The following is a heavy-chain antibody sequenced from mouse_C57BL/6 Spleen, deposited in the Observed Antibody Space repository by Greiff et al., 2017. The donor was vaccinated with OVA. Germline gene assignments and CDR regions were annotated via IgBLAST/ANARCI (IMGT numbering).Heavy chain of an antibody. V-gene: IGHV5-12*01. CDR1: GFTFSDYY. CDR3: ARRPGDYYAMDY. CDR2: ISNGGGST. Sequence: EVQVVESGGGLVQPGGSLKLSCAASGFTFSDYYMYWVRQTPEKRLEWVAYISNGGGSTYYPATVKGRFTISRDNAKNTLYLQMSRLKSEDTAMYYCARRPGDYYAMDYWGQGTSVTVSS. J-gene: IGHJ4*01.